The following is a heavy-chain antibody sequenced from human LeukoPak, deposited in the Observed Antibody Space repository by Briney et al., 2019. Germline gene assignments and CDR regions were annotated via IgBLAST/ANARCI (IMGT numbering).Heavy chain of an antibody. D-gene: IGHD6-13*01. V-gene: IGHV4-34*01. CDR3: AKKKGSRGGFDY. Sequence: SETLSLTCAVYGGSFSGYYWSWIRQPPGKGLEWIGEINHSGSTNYNPSLKSRVTISVDTSKNQFSLKLSSVTAADTAVYYCAKKKGSRGGFDYWGQGTLVTVSS. CDR2: INHSGST. CDR1: GGSFSGYY. J-gene: IGHJ4*02.